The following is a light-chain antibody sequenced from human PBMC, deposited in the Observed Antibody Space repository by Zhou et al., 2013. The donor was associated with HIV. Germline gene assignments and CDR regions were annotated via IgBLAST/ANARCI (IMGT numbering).Light chain of an antibody. J-gene: IGKJ5*01. CDR1: QSVSNN. CDR2: DAS. CDR3: QQRSNWPAIT. Sequence: EIVMTQSPATVSLSPGERATLSCRASQSVSNNLAWYQQKSGQAPRLLIYDASNRATGIPARFSGSGSGTDFTLTINSLEPEDFAVYYCQQRSNWPAITFGQGTRLEIK. V-gene: IGKV3-11*01.